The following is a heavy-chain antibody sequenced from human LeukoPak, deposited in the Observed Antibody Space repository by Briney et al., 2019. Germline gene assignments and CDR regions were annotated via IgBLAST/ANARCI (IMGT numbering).Heavy chain of an antibody. Sequence: SETLSLTCTVYGGSISSYYWSWIRQPPGKGLEWIGYIYYSGSTNYNPSLKSRVTISVDTSKNQFSLKLSSVTAADTAVYYCARGQVQQQLDYWGQGTLVTVSS. V-gene: IGHV4-59*01. CDR1: GGSISSYY. J-gene: IGHJ4*02. D-gene: IGHD6-13*01. CDR3: ARGQVQQQLDY. CDR2: IYYSGST.